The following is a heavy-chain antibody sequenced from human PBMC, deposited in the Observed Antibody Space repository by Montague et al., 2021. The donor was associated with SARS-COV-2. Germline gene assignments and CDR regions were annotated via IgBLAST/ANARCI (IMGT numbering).Heavy chain of an antibody. CDR2: IYYSGST. V-gene: IGHV4-39*07. Sequence: SETLSLTCTVSGGSISSSSYYWGWIRQPPGKGLEWIGSIYYSGSTYYNPSLKSRVTISVDTSKNQFSLKLSSVTAADTAVYYCARVGRQQLARLFGMDVWGQGTTVTVSS. CDR3: ARVGRQQLARLFGMDV. J-gene: IGHJ6*02. CDR1: GGSISSSSYY. D-gene: IGHD6-13*01.